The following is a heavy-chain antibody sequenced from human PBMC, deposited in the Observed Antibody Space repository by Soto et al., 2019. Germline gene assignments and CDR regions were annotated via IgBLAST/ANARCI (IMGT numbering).Heavy chain of an antibody. CDR2: IIPIFGTA. CDR1: GGTFSSYA. D-gene: IGHD2-15*01. Sequence: QVQLVQSGAEVKKPGSSVKVSCKASGGTFSSYAISWVRQAPGQGLEWMGGIIPIFGTANYAQKFQGRVTITADKSTSTAYMELSRLRSEDTAVYYCARGPNIVVVVAANRAKHLYFDLWGRGTLVTVSS. CDR3: ARGPNIVVVVAANRAKHLYFDL. V-gene: IGHV1-69*06. J-gene: IGHJ2*01.